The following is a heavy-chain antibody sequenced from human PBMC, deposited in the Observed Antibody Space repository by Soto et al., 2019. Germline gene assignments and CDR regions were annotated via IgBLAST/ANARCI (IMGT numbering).Heavy chain of an antibody. J-gene: IGHJ3*02. CDR1: GFTFSSYA. CDR2: ISGSGGST. D-gene: IGHD2-15*01. CDR3: AKYRAKGRGVVVVAATFDI. Sequence: VQLLESGGGLVQPGGSLRLSCAASGFTFSSYAMSWVRQAPGKGLEWVSAISGSGGSTYYADSVKGRFTISRDNSKNTLYLQMNSLRAEDTAVYYCAKYRAKGRGVVVVAATFDIWGQGTMVTVSS. V-gene: IGHV3-23*01.